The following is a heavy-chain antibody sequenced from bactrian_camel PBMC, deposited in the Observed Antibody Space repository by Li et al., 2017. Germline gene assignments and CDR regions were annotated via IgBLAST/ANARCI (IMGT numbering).Heavy chain of an antibody. D-gene: IGHD1*01. CDR2: TISSGETA. Sequence: HVQLVESGGGSVQPGGSLILSCTATGLSYAQSAQTDMGWYRQAPGKECDLVATTISSGETAYYRDSVKGRFTISRDNAKKTVCLQMNSLKPEDTAVYYCAADIPDNLTVEWGQGTQVTVS. CDR1: GLSYAQSAQTD. V-gene: IGHV3-3*01. J-gene: IGHJ4*01. CDR3: AADIPDNLTVE.